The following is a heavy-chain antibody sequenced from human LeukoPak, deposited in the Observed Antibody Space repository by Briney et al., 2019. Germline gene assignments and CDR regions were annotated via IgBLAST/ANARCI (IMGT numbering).Heavy chain of an antibody. V-gene: IGHV1-8*01. J-gene: IGHJ5*02. CDR2: MNPNSGNT. D-gene: IGHD3-10*01. Sequence: GASVKVSCKASGYTFTSYDINWVRQATGQGLEWMGWMNPNSGNTGYAQKFQGRVTMTRNTSISTAYMELSSLRSEDTAVYYCARPPYGSGSYSLWFDPWGQRTLVTVSS. CDR3: ARPPYGSGSYSLWFDP. CDR1: GYTFTSYD.